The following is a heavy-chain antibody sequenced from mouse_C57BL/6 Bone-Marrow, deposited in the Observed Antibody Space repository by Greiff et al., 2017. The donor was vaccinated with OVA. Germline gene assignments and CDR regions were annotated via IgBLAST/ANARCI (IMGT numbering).Heavy chain of an antibody. Sequence: DVKLVESGGGLVQPGGSLSLSCAASGFTFTDYHMSWVRQPPGKALEWLGFIRNKANGYTTEYSASVQGRFTISRDNSQSILYLQMNALRAEDSATYYCARSDSKEASMDYWGQGTSVTVSS. V-gene: IGHV7-3*01. D-gene: IGHD2-5*01. CDR2: IRNKANGYTT. CDR1: GFTFTDYH. J-gene: IGHJ4*01. CDR3: ARSDSKEASMDY.